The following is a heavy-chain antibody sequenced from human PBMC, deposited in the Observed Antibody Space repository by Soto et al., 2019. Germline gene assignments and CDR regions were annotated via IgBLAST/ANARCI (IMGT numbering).Heavy chain of an antibody. CDR1: GYTFTNFG. CDR2: INTKNGNT. CDR3: ARGGSGDDHGNDY. D-gene: IGHD5-12*01. Sequence: QVQLVQSGAEVKKPGASVKVSCKASGYTFTNFGISWVRQAPGQGLEWMGWINTKNGNTNCAQNLRGRVSMTTDSSTSTAYIELRSLRSDDAAVYYCARGGSGDDHGNDYWGQGTLVTVSS. V-gene: IGHV1-18*01. J-gene: IGHJ4*02.